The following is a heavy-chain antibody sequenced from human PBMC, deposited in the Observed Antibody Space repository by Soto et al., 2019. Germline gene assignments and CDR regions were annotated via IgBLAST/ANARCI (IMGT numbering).Heavy chain of an antibody. CDR1: GGSFSGNY. Sequence: QVQLQQWGAGLLKPSETLSLTCAVYGGSFSGNYWSWIRQPQGKGLEWIGEINRNGSTNSNPSLKSRVTISVDTSKNQFSLKLSSVSAADTAVYFCARERRQMLVRSAASDGFDPWGQGTLVTVSS. J-gene: IGHJ5*02. CDR2: INRNGST. V-gene: IGHV4-34*01. D-gene: IGHD6-6*01. CDR3: ARERRQMLVRSAASDGFDP.